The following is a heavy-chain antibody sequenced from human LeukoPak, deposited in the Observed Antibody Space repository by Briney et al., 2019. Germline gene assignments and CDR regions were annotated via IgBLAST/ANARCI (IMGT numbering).Heavy chain of an antibody. CDR1: GGSISSYY. V-gene: IGHV4-59*01. J-gene: IGHJ4*02. D-gene: IGHD6-19*01. Sequence: SETLSLTCTVSGGSISSYYWSWIRQPPGKGLEWIGYIYNSGSTNYNPSLKSRVTISVDTSKNQFSLKLSSVTAADTAVYYCARSKAVAGPIDYWGQGTLVTVSS. CDR2: IYNSGST. CDR3: ARSKAVAGPIDY.